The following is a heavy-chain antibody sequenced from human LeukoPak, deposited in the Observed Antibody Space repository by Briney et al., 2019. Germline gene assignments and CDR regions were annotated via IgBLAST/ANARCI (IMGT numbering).Heavy chain of an antibody. CDR2: FDPEDGET. J-gene: IGHJ5*02. CDR1: GYTLTELS. Sequence: ASVKVSCKVPGYTLTELSMHWVRQAPGKGLEWMGGFDPEDGETIYAQKFQGRVTMTRDMSTSTDYMELSSLRSEDTAIYYCARDNSVGDNAWWFDPWGQGTLVTVSS. CDR3: ARDNSVGDNAWWFDP. D-gene: IGHD1-26*01. V-gene: IGHV1-24*01.